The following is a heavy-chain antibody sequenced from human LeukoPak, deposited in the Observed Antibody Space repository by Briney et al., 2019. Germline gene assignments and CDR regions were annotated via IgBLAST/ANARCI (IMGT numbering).Heavy chain of an antibody. CDR2: INPSGGST. D-gene: IGHD5-24*01. CDR3: ARDYNLFFDY. Sequence: ASVKVSCKAYGYTFTSYYMHWVRQAPGQGLEWMGIINPSGGSTSYAQKFQGRVTMTRDTFTSTVYMELSSLRSEDTAVYYCARDYNLFFDYWGQGTLVTVSS. V-gene: IGHV1-46*01. J-gene: IGHJ4*02. CDR1: GYTFTSYY.